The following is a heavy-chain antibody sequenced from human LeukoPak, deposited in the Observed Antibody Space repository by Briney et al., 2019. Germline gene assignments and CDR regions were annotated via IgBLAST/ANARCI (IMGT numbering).Heavy chain of an antibody. V-gene: IGHV3-66*01. CDR2: IYSGGST. Sequence: PGRSLRLSCAASGLTVSKNYMSWVRQAPEKGLEWVAIIYSGGSTYYPDSVKGRFTLSRDSSKNTLYLQMNSLRAEDTAVYYCAKTAYGSGSCYKVFFDYWGQGTLVTVSS. J-gene: IGHJ4*02. D-gene: IGHD3-10*01. CDR1: GLTVSKNY. CDR3: AKTAYGSGSCYKVFFDY.